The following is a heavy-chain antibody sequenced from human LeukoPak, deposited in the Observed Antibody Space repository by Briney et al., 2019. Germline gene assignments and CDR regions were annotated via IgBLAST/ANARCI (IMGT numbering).Heavy chain of an antibody. J-gene: IGHJ4*02. V-gene: IGHV1-2*02. Sequence: ASVKVSCKASGYTFTGYYMHWVRQAPGQGLEWVGWINPNSGGTNYAQKFQGRVTMTRDTSITTAYMELSRLTSDDTAVYYCAPTNGWSYYFDYWGQGTLVTVSS. CDR1: GYTFTGYY. CDR3: APTNGWSYYFDY. D-gene: IGHD6-19*01. CDR2: INPNSGGT.